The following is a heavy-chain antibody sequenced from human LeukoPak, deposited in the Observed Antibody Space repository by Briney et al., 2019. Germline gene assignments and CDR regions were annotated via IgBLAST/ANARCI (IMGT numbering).Heavy chain of an antibody. CDR1: GVSFSGYY. V-gene: IGHV4-34*01. J-gene: IGHJ6*03. Sequence: PSETLSLACAVYGVSFSGYYWSWIRQPPGKGLEWIGEINHSGSTNYNPSLKSRVTISVDMSKNQFSLKLSSVTAADTAVYYCARVPGIYYYYYMDVWGKGTTVTVSS. CDR3: ARVPGIYYYYYMDV. D-gene: IGHD3-10*01. CDR2: INHSGST.